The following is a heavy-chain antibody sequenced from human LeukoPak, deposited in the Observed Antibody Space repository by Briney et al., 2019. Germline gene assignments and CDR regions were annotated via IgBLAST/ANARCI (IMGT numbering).Heavy chain of an antibody. CDR1: GGSISSSSYY. CDR2: IYYSGST. Sequence: SETLSLTCTVSGGSISSSSYYWGWIRQPPGKGLEWIGSIYYSGSTYYNPSLKSRVTISVDTSKNQFSLKLSSVTAADTAVYYSARAPIAAAGQRVNHYYFDYWGQGTLVTVSS. D-gene: IGHD6-13*01. V-gene: IGHV4-39*07. CDR3: ARAPIAAAGQRVNHYYFDY. J-gene: IGHJ4*02.